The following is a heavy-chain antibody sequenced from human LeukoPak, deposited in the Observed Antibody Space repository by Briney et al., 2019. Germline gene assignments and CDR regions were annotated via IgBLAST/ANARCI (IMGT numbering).Heavy chain of an antibody. CDR3: ARDRLYYYDSSGLYAFDI. CDR2: IIPIFGTA. CDR1: GGTFSSYA. Sequence: SVKVSCKASGGTFSSYAISWVRQAPGQGLEWMGGIIPIFGTANYAQKFQGRVTITADKSTSTAYMELSSLRSEDTAVYYCARDRLYYYDSSGLYAFDIWGQGTMVTVSS. J-gene: IGHJ3*02. D-gene: IGHD3-22*01. V-gene: IGHV1-69*06.